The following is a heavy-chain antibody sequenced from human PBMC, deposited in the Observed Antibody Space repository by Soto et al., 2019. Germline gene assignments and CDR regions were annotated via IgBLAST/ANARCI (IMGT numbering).Heavy chain of an antibody. J-gene: IGHJ5*02. CDR3: ARALRGYCSSTSCSPFDP. V-gene: IGHV1-69*01. CDR2: IIPIFGTA. CDR1: GGTFSNYA. Sequence: QVQLVQSGAEVKKPGSSVKVSCKASGGTFSNYAISWVRQATGQGLEWMGGIIPIFGTANYAQKFQGRVTITADESTSTAYMELSSRRSEDTAMYYCARALRGYCSSTSCSPFDPWGQGTLVTVSS. D-gene: IGHD2-2*03.